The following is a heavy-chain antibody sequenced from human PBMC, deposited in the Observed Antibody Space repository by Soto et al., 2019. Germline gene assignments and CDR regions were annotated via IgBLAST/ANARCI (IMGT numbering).Heavy chain of an antibody. D-gene: IGHD3-16*01. CDR2: INAGNGNT. Sequence: QVQLVQSGAEVKKPGASVKVSCKASGYTFTSYAMHWVRQAPGQRLEWMGWINAGNGNTKYSQKFQGRVTITRDTSASTAYMELSSLRFEETGVYYCARYPGGRGKNWFDPWGQGTLVNVSS. CDR3: ARYPGGRGKNWFDP. CDR1: GYTFTSYA. J-gene: IGHJ5*02. V-gene: IGHV1-3*01.